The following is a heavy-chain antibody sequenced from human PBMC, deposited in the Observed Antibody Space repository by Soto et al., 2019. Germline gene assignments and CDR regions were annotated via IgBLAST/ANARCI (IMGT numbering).Heavy chain of an antibody. D-gene: IGHD2-21*02. CDR2: IYYSGST. CDR3: ARGGAYCGGDCYLHYYYGMDV. CDR1: GGSVSSGDYY. J-gene: IGHJ6*02. Sequence: SETLWLTCTVSGGSVSSGDYYWSWIRQPPGKGLEWIGYIYYSGSTYYNPSLKSRVTISVDTSKNQFSLKLSSVTAADTAVYYCARGGAYCGGDCYLHYYYGMDVWGQGTTVTVSS. V-gene: IGHV4-30-4*01.